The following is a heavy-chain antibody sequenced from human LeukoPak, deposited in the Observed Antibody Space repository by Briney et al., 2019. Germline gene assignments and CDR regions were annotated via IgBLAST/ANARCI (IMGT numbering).Heavy chain of an antibody. CDR3: ARVALYYDFWSGYYRAPFDY. V-gene: IGHV1-18*01. CDR2: ISAYNGNT. J-gene: IGHJ4*02. D-gene: IGHD3-3*01. Sequence: ASVKVSCKASGYTFTSYGISWVRQAPGQGLEWMGWISAYNGNTNYAQKLQGRVTMTTDTSTSTAYMELRRLRSDDTAVYYCARVALYYDFWSGYYRAPFDYWGQGILVTVSS. CDR1: GYTFTSYG.